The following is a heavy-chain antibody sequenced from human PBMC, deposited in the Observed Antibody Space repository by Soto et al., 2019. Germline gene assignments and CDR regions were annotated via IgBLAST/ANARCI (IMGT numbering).Heavy chain of an antibody. CDR2: IYYSGST. D-gene: IGHD6-19*01. Sequence: PSETLSLTCTVSGGSISSGGYYWSWIRQPPGKGLEWIGYIYYSGSTNYNPSLKSRVTISVDTSKNQFSLKLSSVTAADTAVYYCARVMGQWLSGMDVGGQGTTVTVSS. V-gene: IGHV4-61*08. CDR1: GGSISSGGYY. CDR3: ARVMGQWLSGMDV. J-gene: IGHJ6*02.